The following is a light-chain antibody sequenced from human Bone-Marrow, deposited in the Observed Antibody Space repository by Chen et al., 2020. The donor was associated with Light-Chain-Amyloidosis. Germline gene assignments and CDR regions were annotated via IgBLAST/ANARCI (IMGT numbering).Light chain of an antibody. CDR2: EVT. CDR1: SSDVGGDNH. J-gene: IGLJ1*01. Sequence: QYALTQPASVSGSPGQSTPISCTGTSSDVGGDNHVSRYQKHTDKAPKLMIYEVTNRPSWVPDRFSGSKSDNTASLTISGLQTEDEADYFCSSYTITNTLVFGSGTRVTVL. CDR3: SSYTITNTLV. V-gene: IGLV2-14*01.